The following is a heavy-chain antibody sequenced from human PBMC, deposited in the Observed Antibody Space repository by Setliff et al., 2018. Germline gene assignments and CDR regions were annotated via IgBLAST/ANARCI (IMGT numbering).Heavy chain of an antibody. CDR2: VDPEDGHT. CDR1: GYTFTDYY. D-gene: IGHD3-9*01. V-gene: IGHV1-69-2*01. Sequence: GASVKVSCKASGYTFTDYYMHWVQQAPGKGLEWMGRVDPEDGHTEYAEKFQGRITISADMSLDIAHMELGSLTSEDTAVYYCTTGLRHGVPYFDLWGQGTLVTVSS. CDR3: TTGLRHGVPYFDL. J-gene: IGHJ4*02.